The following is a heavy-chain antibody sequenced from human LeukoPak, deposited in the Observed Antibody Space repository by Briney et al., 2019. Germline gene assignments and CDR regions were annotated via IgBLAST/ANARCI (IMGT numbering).Heavy chain of an antibody. CDR3: ATTYYYGSGSLNWFDP. J-gene: IGHJ5*02. V-gene: IGHV4-34*01. D-gene: IGHD3-10*01. Sequence: PSETLSLTCAVYGGSFSGYYWSWIRQPPGKGLEWIGEINHSGSTNYNPSLKSRVTISVDTSKNQFSLKLSSVTAADTAVYYCATTYYYGSGSLNWFDPWGQGTLVTVFS. CDR1: GGSFSGYY. CDR2: INHSGST.